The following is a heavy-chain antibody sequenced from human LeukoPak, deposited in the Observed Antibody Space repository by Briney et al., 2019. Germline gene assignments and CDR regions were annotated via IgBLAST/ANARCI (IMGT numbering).Heavy chain of an antibody. CDR2: ISSSSSYI. Sequence: GGSLRLSCAASGFTFSSYSMNWVRQAPGKGLEWVSSISSSSSYIYYADSVEGRFTISRDNAKNSLYLHMNSLRAEDTAVYYCARDFSPVVVTPRGYFDYWGQGTLVTVSS. J-gene: IGHJ4*02. D-gene: IGHD3-22*01. V-gene: IGHV3-21*01. CDR3: ARDFSPVVVTPRGYFDY. CDR1: GFTFSSYS.